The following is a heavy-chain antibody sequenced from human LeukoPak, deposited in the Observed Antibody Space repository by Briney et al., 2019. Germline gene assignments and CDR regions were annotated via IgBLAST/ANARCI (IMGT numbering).Heavy chain of an antibody. D-gene: IGHD2-15*01. CDR2: IYCSGST. V-gene: IGHV4-59*12. CDR3: AKDRCSGGSCYSDYYYGMDV. J-gene: IGHJ6*02. CDR1: GGSISSYY. Sequence: SETLSLTCTVSGGSISSYYWSWIRQPPGKGLEWIGTIYCSGSTYNNPSLKSRVTISVDTSKNHFSLKLSSVTAADTAVYYCAKDRCSGGSCYSDYYYGMDVWGQGTTVTVSS.